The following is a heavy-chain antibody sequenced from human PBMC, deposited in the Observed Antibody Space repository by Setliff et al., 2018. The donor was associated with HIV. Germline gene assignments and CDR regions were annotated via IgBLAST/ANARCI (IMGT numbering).Heavy chain of an antibody. V-gene: IGHV4-38-2*01. J-gene: IGHJ6*03. Sequence: SETLSLTCDVSGFSISSRYYWGWIRQSPGKGLEWIGRIYTSGSTNYNPSLKSRVTISVDTSKNQFSLKLSSVTAADTAVYYCARVSSTYWYSIFRNYYYHMDVWGKGTTVTVSS. D-gene: IGHD2-8*02. CDR1: GFSISSRYY. CDR3: ARVSSTYWYSIFRNYYYHMDV. CDR2: IYTSGST.